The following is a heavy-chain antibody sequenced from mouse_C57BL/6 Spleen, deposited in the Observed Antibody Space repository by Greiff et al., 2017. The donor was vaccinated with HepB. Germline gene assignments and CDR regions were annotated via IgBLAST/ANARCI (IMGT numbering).Heavy chain of an antibody. J-gene: IGHJ1*03. D-gene: IGHD2-3*01. V-gene: IGHV1-64*01. CDR2: IHPNSGST. CDR3: ARGTDDGYYRYWYFDV. CDR1: GYTFTSYW. Sequence: QVQLQQPGAELVKPGASVKLSCKASGYTFTSYWMHWVKQRPGQGLEWIGMIHPNSGSTNYNEKFKSKATLTVDKSSSTAYMQLSSLTSEDSAVYYCARGTDDGYYRYWYFDVWGTGTTVTVSS.